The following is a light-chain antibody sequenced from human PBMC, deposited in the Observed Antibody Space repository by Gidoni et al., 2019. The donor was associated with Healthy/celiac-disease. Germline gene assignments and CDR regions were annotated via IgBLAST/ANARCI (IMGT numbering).Light chain of an antibody. CDR2: DAS. J-gene: IGKJ5*01. Sequence: EVVLTQSPATLSLSPGEGATLSCRASQIVSSYLAWYQQKPGQAPRLLIYDASNRATGIPARFSGSGSGTDFTLTISSLEPEDFAVYYCQQRSNWPPEVTFGQGTRLEIK. V-gene: IGKV3-11*01. CDR3: QQRSNWPPEVT. CDR1: QIVSSY.